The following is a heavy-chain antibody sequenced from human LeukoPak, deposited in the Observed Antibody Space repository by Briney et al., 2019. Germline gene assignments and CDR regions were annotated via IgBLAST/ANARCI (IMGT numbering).Heavy chain of an antibody. D-gene: IGHD1-26*01. J-gene: IGHJ4*02. CDR3: TRDGSGSRIPFDY. CDR2: ITSNGGST. CDR1: GFTFSTSD. V-gene: IGHV3-64*04. Sequence: PGGSLRLSCSASGFTFSTSDMHWVRQAPGMGLEYVSVITSNGGSTYYVDSVKGRFIISRDNANKTLYLQMNSLRAEDTAVYYCTRDGSGSRIPFDYWGQGTLVTVSS.